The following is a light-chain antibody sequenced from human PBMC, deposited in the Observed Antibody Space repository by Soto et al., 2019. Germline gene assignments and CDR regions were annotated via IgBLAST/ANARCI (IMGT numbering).Light chain of an antibody. CDR1: SSDVGAYNF. Sequence: QSVLTQPASVSGSPGQSIAISCTGTSSDVGAYNFVSWYQQHPGKAPKLMIYEVSNRPSGVSSRFSGSKSGNTASLTISGLQAEDEADYYCSSHTMSSALQVFGTGTKVTVL. CDR3: SSHTMSSALQV. V-gene: IGLV2-14*01. J-gene: IGLJ1*01. CDR2: EVS.